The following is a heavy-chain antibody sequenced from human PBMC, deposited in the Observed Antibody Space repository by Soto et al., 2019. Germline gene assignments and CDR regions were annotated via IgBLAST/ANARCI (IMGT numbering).Heavy chain of an antibody. Sequence: QVQLVESGGDVVQPGTSLRLSCAGSGFAFTNYGLHWVRQAPGKGLEWVAAISYDGGNEYYADSVKGRFTISRDYSKKMLYLQMDSLRPEDTAVYYCAKDGAPRYCTRSSCHPAGAYWGQGTLVTVSS. CDR2: ISYDGGNE. CDR3: AKDGAPRYCTRSSCHPAGAY. V-gene: IGHV3-30*18. D-gene: IGHD2-2*01. CDR1: GFAFTNYG. J-gene: IGHJ4*02.